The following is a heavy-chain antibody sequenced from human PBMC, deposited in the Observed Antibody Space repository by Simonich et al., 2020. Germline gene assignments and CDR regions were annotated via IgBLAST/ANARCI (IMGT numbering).Heavy chain of an antibody. Sequence: EVQLVESGGGLVQPGGSLRLSCAASGFTFSSYWMHWVRQAPGKGLVWVSRINSDGSSTSNADSWKGRLTISRDNANNTLYLQMNSLRAEDTAVYYCARDYSNYDAFDIWGQGTMVTVSS. V-gene: IGHV3-74*01. CDR2: INSDGSST. J-gene: IGHJ3*02. D-gene: IGHD4-4*01. CDR1: GFTFSSYW. CDR3: ARDYSNYDAFDI.